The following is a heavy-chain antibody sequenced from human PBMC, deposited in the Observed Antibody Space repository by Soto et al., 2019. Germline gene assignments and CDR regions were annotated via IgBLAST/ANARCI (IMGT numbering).Heavy chain of an antibody. CDR3: AKESGGERYAAYFDL. D-gene: IGHD2-21*01. CDR2: ISAGGNTK. J-gene: IGHJ4*02. CDR1: GFTLSNIG. V-gene: IGHV3-30*18. Sequence: QVQLVESGGGVVQPGTSLRLACAASGFTLSNIGMQWVRQAPGKGLEWVAVISAGGNTKYYAESVKGRFTISRDNSKNTLFLQMNSLRTEDTAVYYSAKESGGERYAAYFDLWGQGTLVTVSA.